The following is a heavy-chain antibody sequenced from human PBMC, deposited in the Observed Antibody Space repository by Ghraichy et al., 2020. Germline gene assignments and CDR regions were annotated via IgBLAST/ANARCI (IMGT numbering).Heavy chain of an antibody. J-gene: IGHJ3*01. Sequence: ASVKVSCKSSGYSFTSYGISWVRQAPGQGLEWMGWISGYNGNTQYAHKFQGRVTMTTDTSTSTAYMELRNLRSDDTAVYHCARSYDIGDAYDFWGQGTMVTVSS. CDR2: ISGYNGNT. CDR1: GYSFTSYG. V-gene: IGHV1-18*04. CDR3: ARSYDIGDAYDF. D-gene: IGHD3-9*01.